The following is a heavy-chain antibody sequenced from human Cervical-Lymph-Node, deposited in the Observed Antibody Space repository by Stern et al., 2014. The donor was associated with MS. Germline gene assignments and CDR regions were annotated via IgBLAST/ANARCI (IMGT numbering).Heavy chain of an antibody. CDR2: ISYDGRDK. CDR1: GFVFRRHA. Sequence: DQLVESGGGVVQPGRSLRLCCAASGFVFRRHAVHWVRQSPGQGLEWVALISYDGRDKYYTDSVKGRFTVSRDNSNNTVDLEMNSLRLEDTAVYYCAKGGSGSYLDWGQGSLVTVSS. V-gene: IGHV3-30*04. CDR3: AKGGSGSYLD. D-gene: IGHD1-26*01. J-gene: IGHJ4*02.